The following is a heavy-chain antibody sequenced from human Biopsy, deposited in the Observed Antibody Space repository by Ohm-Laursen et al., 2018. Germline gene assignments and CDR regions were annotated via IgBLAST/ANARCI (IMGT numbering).Heavy chain of an antibody. CDR2: IYRTGTT. V-gene: IGHV4-38-2*01. CDR3: ARMKGRGYFDY. J-gene: IGHJ4*02. Sequence: SDTLSLTCGVSGFSISSGFHWAWIRQPPGKGLERIGFIYRTGTTTYNPSFKSRVAMAVDTSKNLFSLTLNSVTAADTAVYYCARMKGRGYFDYWGQGTLVIVSS. CDR1: GFSISSGFH. D-gene: IGHD2-15*01.